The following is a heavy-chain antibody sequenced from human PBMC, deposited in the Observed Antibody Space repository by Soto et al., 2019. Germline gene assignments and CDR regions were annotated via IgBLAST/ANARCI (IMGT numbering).Heavy chain of an antibody. J-gene: IGHJ6*02. CDR2: ISSSSSTI. Sequence: GGSLRLSCAASGFTFSSYSMNWVRQAPGKGLEWVSYISSSSSTIYYADSVKGRFTISRDNAKNSLYLQMNSLRDEDTAVYYCARESYQLLSYYYGMDVWGQGTTVTVSS. D-gene: IGHD2-2*01. V-gene: IGHV3-48*02. CDR3: ARESYQLLSYYYGMDV. CDR1: GFTFSSYS.